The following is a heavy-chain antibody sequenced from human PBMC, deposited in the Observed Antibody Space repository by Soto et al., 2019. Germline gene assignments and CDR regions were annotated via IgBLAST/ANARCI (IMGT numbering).Heavy chain of an antibody. V-gene: IGHV3-72*01. D-gene: IGHD3-10*01. CDR2: SKNKADSYTT. Sequence: EVQLVESGGGLVQPGGSLRLSCAASGFTFSDHYMDWVRQAPGKGLELVGRSKNKADSYTTEYAASVKGRFTISRDGSKNSLFLQMNSLKTEDTAVYYCTVWGSGNDFGAAWGKGILVTVSS. CDR3: TVWGSGNDFGAA. CDR1: GFTFSDHY. J-gene: IGHJ4*02.